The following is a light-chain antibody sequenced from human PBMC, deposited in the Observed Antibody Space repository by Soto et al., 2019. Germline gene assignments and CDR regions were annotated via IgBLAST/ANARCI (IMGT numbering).Light chain of an antibody. CDR3: QQYNNWPRT. CDR2: GAT. V-gene: IGKV3-15*01. J-gene: IGKJ1*01. Sequence: EIVMMQSPATLSVSPGEGATLSCRASQSVSSNLAWYQQKPGPAPRLLIHGATTRATGIPARFSGSGSGTEFTLTISSLQSEDFAVYYCQQYNNWPRTFGQGTKVDIK. CDR1: QSVSSN.